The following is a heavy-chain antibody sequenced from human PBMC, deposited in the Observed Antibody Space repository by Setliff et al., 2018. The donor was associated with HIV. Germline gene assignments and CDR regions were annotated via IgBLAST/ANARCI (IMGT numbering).Heavy chain of an antibody. J-gene: IGHJ3*02. CDR3: AKDTRIVVVPDAFDI. Sequence: GGSLRLSCAASGFTFDDYTMHWVRQAPGRGLECVALISWDGHSTSYADSVKGRFTISRDNSKNILYLQMNSLRAEDTAVYYCAKDTRIVVVPDAFDIWGQGTMVTVSS. D-gene: IGHD3-22*01. CDR1: GFTFDDYT. V-gene: IGHV3-43*01. CDR2: ISWDGHST.